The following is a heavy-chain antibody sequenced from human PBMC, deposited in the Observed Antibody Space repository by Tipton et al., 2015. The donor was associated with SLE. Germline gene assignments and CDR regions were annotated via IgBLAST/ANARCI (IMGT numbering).Heavy chain of an antibody. CDR2: IYTSGST. V-gene: IGHV4-4*07. CDR1: GVSISSSY. Sequence: TLSLTCTVSGVSISSSYWCWIRQLAGKGLEWIGRIYTSGSTDDNPSLKSRVTMSVDMSKNQIFLQMTSVTAADTAVYYCARSSPLQVYDYWGQGTLVTVSS. D-gene: IGHD6-6*01. CDR3: ARSSPLQVYDY. J-gene: IGHJ4*02.